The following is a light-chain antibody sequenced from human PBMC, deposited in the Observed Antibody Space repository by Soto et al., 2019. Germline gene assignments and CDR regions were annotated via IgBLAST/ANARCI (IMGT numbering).Light chain of an antibody. Sequence: QSVLTQPPSASGTPGQRVTSSCSGSSSSIGSNTVYWYQQLTGTAPKLLIYSNTQRPSGVPDRFAGSKSGTSASLAISGLQSEDEADYYCAAWDDSLNGVVFGGGTKVTVL. CDR3: AAWDDSLNGVV. V-gene: IGLV1-44*01. CDR2: SNT. CDR1: SSSIGSNT. J-gene: IGLJ2*01.